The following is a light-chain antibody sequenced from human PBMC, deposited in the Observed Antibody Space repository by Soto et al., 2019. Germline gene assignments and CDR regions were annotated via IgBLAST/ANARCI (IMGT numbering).Light chain of an antibody. V-gene: IGKV3-11*01. J-gene: IGKJ1*01. CDR1: QYINTR. CDR3: HQRQSWPRT. CDR2: QTS. Sequence: EIVLTQSPAALSSFPGDRVTLSCMASQYINTRLAWYQHRPGQAPRLLIYQTSIRAAGIPARFSASGSGTDFTLTISDVQPEDFALYYCHQRQSWPRTFGQGTKVDIK.